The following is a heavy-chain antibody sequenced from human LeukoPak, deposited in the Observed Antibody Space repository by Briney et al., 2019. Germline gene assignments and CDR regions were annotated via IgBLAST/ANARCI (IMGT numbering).Heavy chain of an antibody. V-gene: IGHV3-23*01. CDR1: GFSFKSYA. Sequence: PGGSLRLSCAASGFSFKSYAMSWVRQAPGKGLEWVSAISGGGGTTYYADSVKGRFTISRDNSKNILYLQMNSLRAEDTAVYYCAKDGIAAAGDAFDIWGQGTMVTVSS. D-gene: IGHD6-13*01. CDR2: ISGGGGTT. CDR3: AKDGIAAAGDAFDI. J-gene: IGHJ3*02.